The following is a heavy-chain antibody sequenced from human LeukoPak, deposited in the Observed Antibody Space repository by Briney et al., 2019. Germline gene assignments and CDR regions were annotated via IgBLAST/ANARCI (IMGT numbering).Heavy chain of an antibody. V-gene: IGHV4-61*02. Sequence: KPSETLSLTCTVSGESISSYRYYWNWIRQPPGKGLEWIGRIYNTGNTNYNPSLESRVTISVDTSKNQFSLKLSSVTAADTAVYYCTRRGDAWGQGILVTVSS. CDR2: IYNTGNT. D-gene: IGHD3-16*01. CDR3: TRRGDA. J-gene: IGHJ5*02. CDR1: GESISSYRYY.